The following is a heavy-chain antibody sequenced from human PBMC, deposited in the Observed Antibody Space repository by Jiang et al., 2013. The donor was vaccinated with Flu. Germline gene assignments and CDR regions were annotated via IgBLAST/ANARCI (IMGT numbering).Heavy chain of an antibody. V-gene: IGHV4-39*07. CDR1: GGSISSSSYY. Sequence: KPSETLSLTCTVSGGSISSSSYYWGWIRQPQGRGWSGIGSIYYSGSTYYNPSLKSRVTISVDTSKNQFSLKLSSVTAADTAVYYCARGSCSGGSCPFDYWGQGTLVTVSS. J-gene: IGHJ4*02. CDR2: IYYSGST. D-gene: IGHD2-15*01. CDR3: ARGSCSGGSCPFDY.